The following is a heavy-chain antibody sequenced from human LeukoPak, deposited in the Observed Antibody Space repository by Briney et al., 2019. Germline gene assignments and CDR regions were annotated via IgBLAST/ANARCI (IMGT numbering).Heavy chain of an antibody. D-gene: IGHD3-3*01. Sequence: KPSETLSLTCAVYGGSFSGYYWSWIRQPPGKGLEWIGEINHSGSTNYNPSLKSRVTISVDTSKNQFSLKLSSVTAADTAVYYCARGRVLRFLEWLLPPPPMDVWGKGTTVTVSS. CDR1: GGSFSGYY. V-gene: IGHV4-34*01. J-gene: IGHJ6*03. CDR3: ARGRVLRFLEWLLPPPPMDV. CDR2: INHSGST.